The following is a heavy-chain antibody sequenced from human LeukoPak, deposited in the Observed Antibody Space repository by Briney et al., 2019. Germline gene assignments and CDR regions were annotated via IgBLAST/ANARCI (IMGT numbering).Heavy chain of an antibody. CDR3: ARDHRVEVGLRWPGWFDP. Sequence: SETLSLTCTVSGGSISSYYWSWIRQPAGKGLEWIGRIYTSGSTNYNPSLKSRVTMSVDTSKNQFSLKLSSVTAADTAVYYCARDHRVEVGLRWPGWFDPWGQGTLVTVSS. CDR1: GGSISSYY. V-gene: IGHV4-4*07. J-gene: IGHJ5*02. D-gene: IGHD4-23*01. CDR2: IYTSGST.